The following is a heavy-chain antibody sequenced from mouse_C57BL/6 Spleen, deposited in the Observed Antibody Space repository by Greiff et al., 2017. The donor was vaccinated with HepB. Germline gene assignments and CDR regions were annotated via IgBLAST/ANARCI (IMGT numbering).Heavy chain of an antibody. CDR3: ARHCYSNFSYAMDY. Sequence: VQLQQSGAELVKPGASVKISCKASGYAFSSYWMNWVKQRPGKGLEWIGQIYPGDGDTNYNGKFKGKATLTADKSSSTAYMQLSSLTSEDSAVYFCARHCYSNFSYAMDYWGQGTSVTVSS. CDR1: GYAFSSYW. D-gene: IGHD2-5*01. V-gene: IGHV1-80*01. J-gene: IGHJ4*01. CDR2: IYPGDGDT.